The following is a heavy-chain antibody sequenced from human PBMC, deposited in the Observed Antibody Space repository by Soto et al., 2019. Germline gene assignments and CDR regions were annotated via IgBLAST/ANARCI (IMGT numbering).Heavy chain of an antibody. Sequence: GGSLRLSCAASGFTFSSYWMHWVRQAPGKGLVWVSRINSDGSSTSYADSVKGRFTISRDNAKNTLYLQMNSLRAEDTAVYYCARNPPDYYNSSGYYRSRRNLGSSFGYYYGMDVWGQGTTVTVSS. CDR1: GFTFSSYW. CDR3: ARNPPDYYNSSGYYRSRRNLGSSFGYYYGMDV. D-gene: IGHD3-22*01. J-gene: IGHJ6*02. CDR2: INSDGSST. V-gene: IGHV3-74*01.